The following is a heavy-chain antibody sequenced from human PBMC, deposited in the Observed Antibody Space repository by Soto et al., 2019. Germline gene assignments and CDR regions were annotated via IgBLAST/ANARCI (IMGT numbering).Heavy chain of an antibody. Sequence: GGSLRLSGAAAGFTFSRDGMSWDRQAPGEGLEWVSVMSGIYDKTYYADSVKRRFTISRDISKYTLYLQINSLSAQDTAVSFCSKFRSPYDPGSSIDNLGHGIQVTVS. V-gene: IGHV3-23*01. CDR1: GFTFSRDG. CDR3: SKFRSPYDPGSSIDN. J-gene: IGHJ4*01. CDR2: MSGIYDKT. D-gene: IGHD2-15*01.